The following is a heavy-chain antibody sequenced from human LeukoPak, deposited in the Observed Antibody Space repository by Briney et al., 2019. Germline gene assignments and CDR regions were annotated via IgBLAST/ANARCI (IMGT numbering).Heavy chain of an antibody. Sequence: ASVKVSCKASGYTFTRYGISWVRQAPGQGLDGMGWISAYNGNTNYVQKLQGRATMTTDTSTSKAYMELRSLRSDDTAVYYCARRPGRGYGDYWGQGTLVTVYS. J-gene: IGHJ4*02. CDR1: GYTFTRYG. CDR2: ISAYNGNT. D-gene: IGHD5-12*01. V-gene: IGHV1-18*01. CDR3: ARRPGRGYGDY.